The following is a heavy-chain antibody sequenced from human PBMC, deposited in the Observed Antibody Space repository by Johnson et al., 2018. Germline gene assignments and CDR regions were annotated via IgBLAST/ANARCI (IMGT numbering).Heavy chain of an antibody. CDR3: ANLKALLTTYWYFDF. CDR1: GFTFSSYW. Sequence: VQLVQSGGGLVQPGGSLRLSCAASGFTFSSYWMSWVRQAPGKGLEWVANTKPDGSETYYADSIKGRFTVSRDNAKNSLYLQMNSLRAEDTAVYYCANLKALLTTYWYFDFWGRGTLITVSS. CDR2: TKPDGSET. J-gene: IGHJ2*01. V-gene: IGHV3-7*01. D-gene: IGHD1-1*01.